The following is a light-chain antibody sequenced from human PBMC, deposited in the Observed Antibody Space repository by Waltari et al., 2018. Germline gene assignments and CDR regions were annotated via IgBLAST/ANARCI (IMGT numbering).Light chain of an antibody. CDR3: SSYTSSSTPVV. Sequence: QSALTQPASVSGSPGQSITISCTGTSSDVGGYNYDPWYQQHPGKAPKLMIYDVSNRPSGVSNRFSGSKSGNTASLTISGLQAEDEADYYCSSYTSSSTPVVFGGGTKLTVL. CDR2: DVS. V-gene: IGLV2-14*03. J-gene: IGLJ2*01. CDR1: SSDVGGYNY.